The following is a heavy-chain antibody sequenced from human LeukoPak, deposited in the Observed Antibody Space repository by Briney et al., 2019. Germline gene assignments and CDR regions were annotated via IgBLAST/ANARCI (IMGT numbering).Heavy chain of an antibody. Sequence: GGSLRLSCAVSGISLSNYGMSWVRQAPGKGLEWVAGISGSGGGTNYADSVKGRFTISRDNPKNTLYLQMNRLRAEDTAVYFCAKRGVVIRVILVGFHKEAYYFDSWGQGPLVTVSS. CDR3: AKRGVVIRVILVGFHKEAYYFDS. CDR2: ISGSGGGT. J-gene: IGHJ4*02. CDR1: GISLSNYG. V-gene: IGHV3-23*01. D-gene: IGHD3-22*01.